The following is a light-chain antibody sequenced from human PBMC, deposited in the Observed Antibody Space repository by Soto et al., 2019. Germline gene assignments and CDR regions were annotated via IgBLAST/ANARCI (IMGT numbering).Light chain of an antibody. J-gene: IGKJ4*01. CDR3: QQRSNWPLS. CDR1: QSVSSY. CDR2: DAS. Sequence: EIVLTQSPATLSLSPGERATLSCRASQSVSSYLAWYQQKPGQAPRLLIYDASNRATGIPARFSGSGSGTDFTLTISSLEPEEFAVYYCQQRSNWPLSFGGETKVEIK. V-gene: IGKV3-11*01.